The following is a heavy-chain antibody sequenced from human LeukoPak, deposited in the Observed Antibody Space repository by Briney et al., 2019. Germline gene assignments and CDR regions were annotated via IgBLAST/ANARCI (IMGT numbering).Heavy chain of an antibody. V-gene: IGHV5-51*01. CDR2: IYPGDSDT. D-gene: IGHD2-15*01. CDR1: GYRFTKYW. CDR3: SRHLGGGEYYYGMDV. Sequence: GESLKIPRQCPGYRFTKYWIGRVRQVPRKGLEWIGIIYPGDSDTRYSPSFQVKVTISADKSISTAYLQWSSLKASDDAMYYCSRHLGGGEYYYGMDVWGQGTTVTVAS. J-gene: IGHJ6*02.